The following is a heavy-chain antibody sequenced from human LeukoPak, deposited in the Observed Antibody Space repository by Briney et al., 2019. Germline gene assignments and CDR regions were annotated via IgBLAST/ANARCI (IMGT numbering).Heavy chain of an antibody. CDR1: GYSFTTYW. D-gene: IGHD2-2*01. CDR3: ARRQGCSSTSCPPDS. V-gene: IGHV5-51*01. Sequence: GQSLKISCRGSGYSFTTYWIGWVRQMPGKGLEWMGIIYPGDSATRYSPSFQSQVTMSADKSINTAYLQWSSLKASDTAMYYCARRQGCSSTSCPPDSWGQGTLVTVSS. J-gene: IGHJ4*02. CDR2: IYPGDSAT.